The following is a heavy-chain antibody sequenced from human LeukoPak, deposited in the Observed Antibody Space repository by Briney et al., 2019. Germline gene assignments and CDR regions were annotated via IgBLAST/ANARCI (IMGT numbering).Heavy chain of an antibody. V-gene: IGHV4-39*07. CDR1: GGSISSSSYY. CDR3: ARGALLWFGDRMEYYFDY. D-gene: IGHD3-10*01. Sequence: SETLSLTCTVSGGSISSSSYYWGWIRQPPGKGLEWIGSIYTSGSTNYNPSLKSRVTISVDTSKNQFSLKLSSMTAADTAVYYCARGALLWFGDRMEYYFDYWGQGTLLTVSS. CDR2: IYTSGST. J-gene: IGHJ4*02.